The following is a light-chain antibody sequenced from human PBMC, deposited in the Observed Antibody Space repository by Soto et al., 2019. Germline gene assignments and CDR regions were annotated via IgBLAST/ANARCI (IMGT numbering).Light chain of an antibody. Sequence: QSALTQPPSVSGSPGQSITISCSGTSSDIGTYDHVAWFQQFPGKTPKLVIYSVSDRPSGVSYRFSGSKSGNTASLTISGLQADDEADSYCISYTVSRSYVFGTGTKVTVL. CDR3: ISYTVSRSYV. CDR1: SSDIGTYDH. J-gene: IGLJ1*01. V-gene: IGLV2-14*01. CDR2: SVS.